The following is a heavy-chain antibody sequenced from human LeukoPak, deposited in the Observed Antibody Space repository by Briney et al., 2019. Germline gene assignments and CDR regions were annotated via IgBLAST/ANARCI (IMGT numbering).Heavy chain of an antibody. D-gene: IGHD2-2*01. CDR2: IYTSGST. J-gene: IGHJ5*02. V-gene: IGHV4-61*02. Sequence: PSQTLSLTCTVSGGSISSGSYYWSWIRQPAGKGLEWIGRIYTSGSTNYNPSLKSRVTISVDTSKNQFSLKLSSVTAADTAVYYCARDRGYCSSTSCRLGFDPWGQGTLVTVSS. CDR1: GGSISSGSYY. CDR3: ARDRGYCSSTSCRLGFDP.